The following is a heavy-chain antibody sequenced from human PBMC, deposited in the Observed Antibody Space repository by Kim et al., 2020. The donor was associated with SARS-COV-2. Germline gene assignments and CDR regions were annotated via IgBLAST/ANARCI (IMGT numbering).Heavy chain of an antibody. CDR3: AKDLGYYDILTGYTGGVGLTYYYYYGMDV. J-gene: IGHJ6*02. Sequence: GGSLRLSCAASGFTFSSYGMHWVRQAPGKGLEWVAVISYDGSNKYYADSVKGRFTISRDNSKNTLYLQMNSLRAEDKAVYYCAKDLGYYDILTGYTGGVGLTYYYYYGMDVWGQGTTVTVSS. V-gene: IGHV3-30*18. D-gene: IGHD3-9*01. CDR1: GFTFSSYG. CDR2: ISYDGSNK.